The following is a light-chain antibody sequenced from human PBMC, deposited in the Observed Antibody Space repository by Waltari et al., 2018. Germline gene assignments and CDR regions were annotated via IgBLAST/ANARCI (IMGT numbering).Light chain of an antibody. CDR2: SAS. J-gene: IGKJ5*01. CDR1: QGISSY. V-gene: IGKV1-9*01. Sequence: IQLTQSPSSLSASVGHRVTITCRASQGISSYLACYQQKPGKAHKLLIYSASTFQSGVPSRFSGSGSGTDFTLTIISLQPEDFATYYCRQLNSYPITFGQGTRLEIK. CDR3: RQLNSYPIT.